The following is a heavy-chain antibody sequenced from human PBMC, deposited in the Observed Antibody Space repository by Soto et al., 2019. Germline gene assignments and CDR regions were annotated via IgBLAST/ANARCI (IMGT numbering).Heavy chain of an antibody. V-gene: IGHV3-72*01. CDR1: GFTFSDHY. CDR2: TRNKANSYTT. D-gene: IGHD3-10*01. J-gene: IGHJ6*03. CDR3: ARSRGGYYYYYYYMDV. Sequence: GGSLRLSCAASGFTFSDHYMDWVRQAPGKGLEWVGRTRNKANSYTTEYAASVKGRFTISRDDSKNSLYLQMNSLKTEDTAVYYCARSRGGYYYYYYYMDVWGKGTTVTVSS.